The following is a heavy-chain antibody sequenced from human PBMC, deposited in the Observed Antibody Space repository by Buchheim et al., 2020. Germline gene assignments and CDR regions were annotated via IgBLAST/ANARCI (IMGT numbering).Heavy chain of an antibody. CDR1: GFNFGAYA. Sequence: EVQLLESGGGLVQPGGSLRLSCAASGFNFGAYAMNWFRQAPGRGLEWLSHIRSGSAAIYYADSVRGRFTISRDDAKNSLYLQMDSLRDDDTAVYFCATWAFYHGVDVWGQGT. CDR3: ATWAFYHGVDV. V-gene: IGHV3-48*02. D-gene: IGHD7-27*01. J-gene: IGHJ6*02. CDR2: IRSGSAAI.